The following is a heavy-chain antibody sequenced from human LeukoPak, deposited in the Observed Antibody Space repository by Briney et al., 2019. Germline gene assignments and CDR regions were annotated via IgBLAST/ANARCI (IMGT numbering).Heavy chain of an antibody. Sequence: ASVKVSCKASGGTFSSYAISWVRQAPGQGLEWMGGIIPIFGTANYAQKFQGRVTITADESTSTAYMELSSLRSEDTAVYYCARAESEEYHYDSSGYWSYWGQGTLVTVSS. CDR3: ARAESEEYHYDSSGYWSY. CDR1: GGTFSSYA. D-gene: IGHD3-22*01. V-gene: IGHV1-69*01. J-gene: IGHJ4*02. CDR2: IIPIFGTA.